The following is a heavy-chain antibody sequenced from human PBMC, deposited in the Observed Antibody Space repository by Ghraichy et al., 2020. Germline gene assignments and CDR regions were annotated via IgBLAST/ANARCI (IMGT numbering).Heavy chain of an antibody. CDR2: IDESGSS. D-gene: IGHD5-24*01. CDR3: ARREKATIPPRYRAEVLDI. J-gene: IGHJ3*02. Sequence: SETLSLTCAVYGGSFRGYYYTWIRQPPGKGLEWIGEIDESGSSKFNPSVKSRLTITVDSSKNEFSLNLTSATAADTAVYYCARREKATIPPRYRAEVLDIWGEGAMVTV. V-gene: IGHV4-34*01. CDR1: GGSFRGYY.